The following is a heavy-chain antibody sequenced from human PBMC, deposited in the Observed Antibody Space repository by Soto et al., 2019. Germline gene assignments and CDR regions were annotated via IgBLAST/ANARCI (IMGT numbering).Heavy chain of an antibody. D-gene: IGHD2-21*02. CDR3: ARPLKTAAYYYYGLDV. V-gene: IGHV3-48*02. CDR1: GFSFSDYD. Sequence: EVQLVESGGGLVQPGGSLRLSCAASGFSFSDYDMYWVRQAPGKGLEWLSYISTGSGTKYYADSVKGRFTISRDNAKNSLYLQMSSLRDEDTAVYYCARPLKTAAYYYYGLDVWGQGTPVTVSS. J-gene: IGHJ6*02. CDR2: ISTGSGTK.